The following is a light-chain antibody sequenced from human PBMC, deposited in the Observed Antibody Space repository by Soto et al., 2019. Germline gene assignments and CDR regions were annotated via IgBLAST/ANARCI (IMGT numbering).Light chain of an antibody. CDR2: GAS. V-gene: IGKV1-12*01. CDR1: RDVSNS. J-gene: IGKJ1*01. CDR3: QQTSAFPRT. Sequence: DIQMTQSPSSVSASVGDRLTLTCRASRDVSNSLAWYQQTPGKAPKLLLRGASSLHRGVPSRFSGGGAGTEFTLTISSLQPEDFATYYCQQTSAFPRTFGQGTKVDVK.